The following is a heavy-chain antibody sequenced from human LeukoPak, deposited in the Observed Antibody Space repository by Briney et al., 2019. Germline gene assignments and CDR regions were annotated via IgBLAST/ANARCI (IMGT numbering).Heavy chain of an antibody. CDR1: GVTFSGYA. J-gene: IGHJ4*02. D-gene: IGHD3-9*01. CDR2: ISGSGGSV. CDR3: ARENGYDILTGYYTTSDY. V-gene: IGHV3-23*01. Sequence: GGSLRLSCVASGVTFSGYAMSWVRQAPGKGLEWVSAISGSGGSVYYADSVKGRFTISRDNPNNTLYLQMNSLRAEDTAVYYCARENGYDILTGYYTTSDYWGQGTLVTVSS.